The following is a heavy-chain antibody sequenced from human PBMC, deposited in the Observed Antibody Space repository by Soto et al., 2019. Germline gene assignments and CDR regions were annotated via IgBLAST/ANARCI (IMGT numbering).Heavy chain of an antibody. V-gene: IGHV3-23*01. J-gene: IGHJ6*02. CDR3: AKYYYGSGRYYYGMDV. CDR2: ISGSGGST. D-gene: IGHD3-10*01. CDR1: GFTFSSYA. Sequence: PGGSLRLSCAASGFTFSSYAMSWVRQAPGKGLEWVSAISGSGGSTYYADSVKGRFTISRDNSKNTLYLQMNSLRAEDTAVYYCAKYYYGSGRYYYGMDVWGQGTTVTVSS.